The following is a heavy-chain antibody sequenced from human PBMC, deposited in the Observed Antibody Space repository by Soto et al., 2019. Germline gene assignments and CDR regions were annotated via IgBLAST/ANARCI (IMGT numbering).Heavy chain of an antibody. CDR1: GGTFSIYA. J-gene: IGHJ4*02. CDR3: ASCLGYYDSSGYDY. CDR2: IIPIFGTA. D-gene: IGHD3-22*01. V-gene: IGHV1-69*13. Sequence: ASVKVSCKASGGTFSIYAISWVLQAPGQGLEWMGGIIPIFGTANYAQKFQGRVTITADESTSTAYMELSSLRSEDTAVYYCASCLGYYDSSGYDYWGQGTLVTVSS.